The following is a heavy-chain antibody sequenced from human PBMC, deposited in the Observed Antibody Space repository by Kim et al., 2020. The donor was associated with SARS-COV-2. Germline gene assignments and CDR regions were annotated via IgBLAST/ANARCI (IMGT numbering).Heavy chain of an antibody. V-gene: IGHV4-39*01. D-gene: IGHD3-10*01. J-gene: IGHJ4*02. CDR3: ARLRTYYSSN. CDR1: GGSISSSSYY. CDR2: IYYSGST. Sequence: SETLSLTCTVSGGSISSSSYYWGWIRQPPGKGLEWIGSIYYSGSTYYNPSLKSRVTISVDTSKNQFSLKLSSVTAADTAVYYCARLRTYYSSNWGQGTLVTVSS.